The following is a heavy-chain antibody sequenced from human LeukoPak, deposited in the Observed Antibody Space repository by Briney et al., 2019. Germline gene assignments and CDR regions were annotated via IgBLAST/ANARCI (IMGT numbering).Heavy chain of an antibody. CDR1: GFTISDYS. CDR3: ALGILTGYANDY. D-gene: IGHD3-9*01. Sequence: GGSLRLSCAASGFTISDYSMSWIRQAPGKGLEWVSHISSGGTTIYYADSVKGRFTISSDNAKNSLDLQMNSLRAEDTAVYYCALGILTGYANDYWGQGTLVTVSS. J-gene: IGHJ4*02. V-gene: IGHV3-11*04. CDR2: ISSGGTTI.